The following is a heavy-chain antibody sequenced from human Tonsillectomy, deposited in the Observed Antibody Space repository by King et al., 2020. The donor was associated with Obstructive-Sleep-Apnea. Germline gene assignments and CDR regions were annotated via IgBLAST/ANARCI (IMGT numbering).Heavy chain of an antibody. V-gene: IGHV2-26*01. CDR3: ARSLTYYYDSSGYSHAFDI. D-gene: IGHD3-22*01. CDR2: IFSNDDK. CDR1: GFSLSNARMG. J-gene: IGHJ3*02. Sequence: TLKESGPVLVKPTETLTLTCTVSGFSLSNARMGVSWIRQPPGKALEWLAHIFSNDDKSYSTSLKSRLTISKDTSKSQVVLTMTNMEPVDTATYYCARSLTYYYDSSGYSHAFDIWGQGTMVTVSS.